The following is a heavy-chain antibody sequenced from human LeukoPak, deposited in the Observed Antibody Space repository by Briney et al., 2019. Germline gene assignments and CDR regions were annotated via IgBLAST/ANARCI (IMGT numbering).Heavy chain of an antibody. Sequence: GGSLRLSCAASGFTFGSYGMHWVRQAPGKGLEWVAVISYDGSNKYYADSVKGRFTISRDNSKNTLYLQMNSLRAEDTAVYYCVRNSPMIVVVKSLDYWGQGTLVTVSS. CDR3: VRNSPMIVVVKSLDY. D-gene: IGHD3-22*01. CDR1: GFTFGSYG. J-gene: IGHJ4*02. V-gene: IGHV3-30*03. CDR2: ISYDGSNK.